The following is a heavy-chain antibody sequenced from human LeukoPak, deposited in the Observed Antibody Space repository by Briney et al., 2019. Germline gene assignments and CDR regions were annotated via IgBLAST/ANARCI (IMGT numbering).Heavy chain of an antibody. D-gene: IGHD5-24*01. CDR1: VGTFSSYA. Sequence: ASVKVSCKASVGTFSSYAISWVRQAPGQGLEWMGGISPIFGTANYAQKLQGRVTITADESTSTAYMELSSLRSEDTAVYYRARGKGIATATDFDYWGQGTLVTVSS. CDR3: ARGKGIATATDFDY. J-gene: IGHJ4*02. V-gene: IGHV1-69*01. CDR2: ISPIFGTA.